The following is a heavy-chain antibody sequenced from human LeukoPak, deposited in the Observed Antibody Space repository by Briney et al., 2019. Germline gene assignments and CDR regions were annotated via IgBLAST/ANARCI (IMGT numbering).Heavy chain of an antibody. CDR2: IYSGGST. D-gene: IGHD3-10*01. J-gene: IGHJ4*02. CDR3: AREAYYYGSGSYYDY. Sequence: PGESLRLSCAASGFTFSSYWMHWVRQAPGKGLEWVSVIYSGGSTYYADSVKGRFTISRDNSKNTLYLQMNSLRAEDTAVYYCAREAYYYGSGSYYDYWGQGTLITVSS. V-gene: IGHV3-66*01. CDR1: GFTFSSYW.